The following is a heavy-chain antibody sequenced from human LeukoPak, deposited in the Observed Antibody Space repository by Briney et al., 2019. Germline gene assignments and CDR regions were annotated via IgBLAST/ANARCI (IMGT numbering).Heavy chain of an antibody. D-gene: IGHD4-17*01. CDR2: ISGSGGST. CDR1: GFTFSSYA. V-gene: IGHV3-23*01. CDR3: ASPAYGDYALFDY. Sequence: AGGSLRLSCAASGFTFSSYAMSWVRQAPGKGLEWVSAISGSGGSTYYADSVKGRFTISRDNSKNTLYLQMNSLRAEDTAVYYCASPAYGDYALFDYWGQGTLVTVSS. J-gene: IGHJ4*02.